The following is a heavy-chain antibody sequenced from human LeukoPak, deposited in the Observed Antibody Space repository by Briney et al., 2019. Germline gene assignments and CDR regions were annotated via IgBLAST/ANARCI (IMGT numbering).Heavy chain of an antibody. Sequence: SETPSLTCTVSGGSIGSYYWSWIRQPPGKGLEWIGYIYYSGSTNYNPSLKSRVTISIDTSKNQFSLKLSSVTAADTAVYYCARRDCSSASCSFDYWGQGTLVTVSS. J-gene: IGHJ4*02. V-gene: IGHV4-59*01. CDR3: ARRDCSSASCSFDY. CDR1: GGSIGSYY. CDR2: IYYSGST. D-gene: IGHD2-2*01.